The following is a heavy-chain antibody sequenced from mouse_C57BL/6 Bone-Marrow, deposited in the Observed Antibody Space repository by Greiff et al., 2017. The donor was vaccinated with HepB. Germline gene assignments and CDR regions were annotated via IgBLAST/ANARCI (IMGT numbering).Heavy chain of an antibody. CDR1: GYSITSDY. J-gene: IGHJ1*03. D-gene: IGHD3-1*01. CDR2: ISYSGST. Sequence: EVQVVESGPGLVKPSQTLSLTCSVTGYSITSDYWNWIRKFPGNKLEYMGYISYSGSTYYNPSLKSRLSITRDTSKNQYYLQLKTVTTEDTATYYCARCHGRRWYFDVWGTGTTVTVSS. V-gene: IGHV3-8*01. CDR3: ARCHGRRWYFDV.